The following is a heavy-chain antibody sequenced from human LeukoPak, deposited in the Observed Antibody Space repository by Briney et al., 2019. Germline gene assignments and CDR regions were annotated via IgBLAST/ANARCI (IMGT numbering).Heavy chain of an antibody. Sequence: ASVKVSCKASGYTFTRYYMYWVRQAPGQGLEWMGIINPSGGSATYAQKFQGRVTMTRDTPTNTVYMELSSLRSEDTAVYYCARYNDYVDYWGQGTLVTVSS. CDR1: GYTFTRYY. CDR3: ARYNDYVDY. D-gene: IGHD3-16*01. CDR2: INPSGGSA. J-gene: IGHJ4*02. V-gene: IGHV1-46*01.